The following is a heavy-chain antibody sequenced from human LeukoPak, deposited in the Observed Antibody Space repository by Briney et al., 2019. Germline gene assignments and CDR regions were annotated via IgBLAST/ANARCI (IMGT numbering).Heavy chain of an antibody. CDR3: ATGPQPTLLSYY. Sequence: ASVKVSCKVSGYTLTELSMHWVRQAPGKGPEWMGGFDPEDGETIYAQKFQGRVTMTEVTSTDTAYMELSSLRSEDTAVYYCATGPQPTLLSYYWGQGTLVTVSS. CDR2: FDPEDGET. V-gene: IGHV1-24*01. CDR1: GYTLTELS. D-gene: IGHD2-2*01. J-gene: IGHJ4*02.